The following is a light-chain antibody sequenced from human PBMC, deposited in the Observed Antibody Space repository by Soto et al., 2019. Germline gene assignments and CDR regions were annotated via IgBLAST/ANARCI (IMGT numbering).Light chain of an antibody. CDR1: QAIXRF. Sequence: DFQMKQSPSSLSASVGERVTITCRARQAIXRFFNWYQHKPGKAPKLLXDAASSWQSGVPSRLNGSGSGTDFTLPISGLQPEDFSTYSCQQGFRSPWTFGQGTKVDIK. CDR3: QQGFRSPWT. CDR2: AAS. V-gene: IGKV1-39*01. J-gene: IGKJ1*01.